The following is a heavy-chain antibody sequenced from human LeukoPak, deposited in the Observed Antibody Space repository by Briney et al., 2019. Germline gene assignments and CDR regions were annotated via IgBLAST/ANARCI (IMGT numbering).Heavy chain of an antibody. D-gene: IGHD3-22*01. CDR1: GYSISSGYY. CDR3: ARMYYYDSSGYLFDY. CDR2: IYHSGST. Sequence: SETLSLTCTVSGYSISSGYYWGWIRQPPGKGLEWIRSIYHSGSTYYNPSLKSRVTISVDTSKNQFSLKLSSVTAADTAVYYCARMYYYDSSGYLFDYWGQGTLVTVSS. V-gene: IGHV4-38-2*02. J-gene: IGHJ4*02.